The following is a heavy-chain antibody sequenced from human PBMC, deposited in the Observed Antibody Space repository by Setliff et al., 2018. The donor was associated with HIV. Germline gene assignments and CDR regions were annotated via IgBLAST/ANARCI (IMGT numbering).Heavy chain of an antibody. J-gene: IGHJ5*02. CDR1: GVSINRTDHY. CDR2: VSQSGST. CDR3: ARVPVPGANWFDP. V-gene: IGHV4-39*01. Sequence: SETLSLTCSVSGVSINRTDHYWGWIRQSPGKSLEWIGSVSQSGSTYYNPSLKSGITISIDRSKNLFSLKLISVTAADQGVYYCARVPVPGANWFDPWGLGTLVTVSS.